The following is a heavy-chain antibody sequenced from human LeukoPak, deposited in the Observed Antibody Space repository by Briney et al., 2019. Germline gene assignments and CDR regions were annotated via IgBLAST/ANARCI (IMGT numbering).Heavy chain of an antibody. CDR2: IYSGGNT. J-gene: IGHJ4*02. D-gene: IGHD3-22*01. CDR1: GFTVSSNY. Sequence: GGSLRLSCAASGFTVSSNYMSWVRQAPGKGLEWVSTIYSGGNTYYADSVKGRFTISRDKTKNTLYLQMNSLRAEDTAVYYCAKSSYYDASGYYREYYFDYWGQGTLVTVSS. V-gene: IGHV3-53*01. CDR3: AKSSYYDASGYYREYYFDY.